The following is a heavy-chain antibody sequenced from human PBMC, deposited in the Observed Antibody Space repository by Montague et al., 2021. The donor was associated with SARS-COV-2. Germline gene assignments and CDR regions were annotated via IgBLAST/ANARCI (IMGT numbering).Heavy chain of an antibody. CDR3: ARVMAAAGRVASYFDY. CDR2: IYHSGST. CDR1: GGSISSSNW. V-gene: IGHV4-4*02. D-gene: IGHD6-13*01. J-gene: IGHJ4*02. Sequence: SETRSLTCAVSGGSISSSNWWSWVRQPPGKGLEWIGEIYHSGSTNYNPSLKSRVTISVDKSKNQFSLKLSSVTAADTAVYYCARVMAAAGRVASYFDYWGQGTLVTVSS.